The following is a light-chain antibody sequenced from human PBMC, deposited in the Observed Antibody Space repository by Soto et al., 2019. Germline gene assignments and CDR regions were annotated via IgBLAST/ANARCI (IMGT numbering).Light chain of an antibody. J-gene: IGKJ4*01. V-gene: IGKV3-11*01. CDR3: QQRSNWPGT. Sequence: EIVLTQSPATLSLSPGERATLSCRASQSVSSYLAWYQQRPGQAPRLLIYDASNRATGIPARFSASGSGTDFTLTISSLEPEDFAAYFCQQRSNWPGTFGGGTKVEIK. CDR1: QSVSSY. CDR2: DAS.